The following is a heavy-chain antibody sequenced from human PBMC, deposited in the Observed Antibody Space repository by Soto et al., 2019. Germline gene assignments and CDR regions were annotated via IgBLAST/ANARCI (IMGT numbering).Heavy chain of an antibody. D-gene: IGHD3-16*01. CDR3: ARDLAGGMIDY. V-gene: IGHV1-18*01. Sequence: QVQLVQSGAEVKKPGASVKVSCKASGYTFTSYGISWVRQAPGQGIEWMGWISAHNGNTKYAQKVQGRVTMTTDTSASRACMEPRGLRSDDTGVYYCARDLAGGMIDYWGQGTLVTVSS. CDR2: ISAHNGNT. CDR1: GYTFTSYG. J-gene: IGHJ4*02.